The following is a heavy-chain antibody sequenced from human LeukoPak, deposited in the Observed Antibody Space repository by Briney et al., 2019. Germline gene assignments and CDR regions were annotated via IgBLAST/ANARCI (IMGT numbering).Heavy chain of an antibody. V-gene: IGHV4-30-4*01. CDR1: GGSISSGGYY. J-gene: IGHJ4*02. D-gene: IGHD3-22*01. CDR2: IHYSGST. CDR3: ARDYAGYSNFDY. Sequence: SETLSLTCTVSGGSISSGGYYWSWIRQPPGKGLEWIGYIHYSGSTYYNPSLKSRVTISVDTSKNQFSLKLSSVTAADTAVYYCARDYAGYSNFDYWGQGTLVTVSS.